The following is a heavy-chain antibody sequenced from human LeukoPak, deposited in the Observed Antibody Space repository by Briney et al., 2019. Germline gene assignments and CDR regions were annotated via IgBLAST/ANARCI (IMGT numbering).Heavy chain of an antibody. CDR3: AKGGGNYFYYFDY. J-gene: IGHJ4*02. D-gene: IGHD3-10*01. CDR2: TRGSGGST. V-gene: IGHV3-23*01. CDR1: GFTFSSYA. Sequence: SGGSLRLSCAASGFTFSSYAMSWVRQAPGKGLEWVSVTRGSGGSTHYTDSVKGRFTISRDNSKNTLYLQMNSLRAEDTAVYYCAKGGGNYFYYFDYWGQGTLVTVSS.